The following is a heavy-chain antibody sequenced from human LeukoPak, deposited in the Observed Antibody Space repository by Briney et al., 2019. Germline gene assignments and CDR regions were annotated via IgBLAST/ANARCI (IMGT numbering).Heavy chain of an antibody. D-gene: IGHD6-13*01. CDR3: ARGRAGYSSSWYRLQVLDY. V-gene: IGHV4-39*07. J-gene: IGHJ4*02. CDR2: IYYSGST. Sequence: PSETLSLTCTVSGGSISSSSYYWGWIRQPPGKGLEWIGSIYYSGSTYYNPSLKSRVTISVDTSKNQFSLKLSSVTAADTAVYYCARGRAGYSSSWYRLQVLDYWGQGTLVTVSS. CDR1: GGSISSSSYY.